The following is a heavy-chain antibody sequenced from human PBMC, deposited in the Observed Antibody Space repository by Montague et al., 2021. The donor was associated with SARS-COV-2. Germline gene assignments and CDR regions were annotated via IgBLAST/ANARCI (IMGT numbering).Heavy chain of an antibody. D-gene: IGHD3-16*02. CDR1: SGSIRSGGYH. Sequence: TLSLTCSVSSGSIRSGGYHWRWMRPFKGQALVWLGYNYYSGTSLSCSYLKIRVTIAMPTSKSQLSLRLTSVTAADTAVYYCVRGPRVGEFSLMVDSWGQGTLVTVSS. V-gene: IGHV4-31*03. CDR3: VRGPRVGEFSLMVDS. J-gene: IGHJ4*02. CDR2: NYYSGTS.